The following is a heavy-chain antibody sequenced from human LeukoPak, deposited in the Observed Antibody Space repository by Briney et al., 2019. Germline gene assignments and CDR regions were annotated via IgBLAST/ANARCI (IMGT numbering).Heavy chain of an antibody. J-gene: IGHJ5*02. CDR1: GGSFSGYY. CDR3: ARGIIIVEVQASKPVYWFDP. D-gene: IGHD2-2*02. V-gene: IGHV4-34*01. Sequence: SETLSLTCAVYGGSFSGYYWSWIRQPPGKGLEWIGEINHSGSTNYNPSLKSRVTISVDTSKNQFSLKLSSVTAADTAVYYCARGIIIVEVQASKPVYWFDPWGQGTLVTVSS. CDR2: INHSGST.